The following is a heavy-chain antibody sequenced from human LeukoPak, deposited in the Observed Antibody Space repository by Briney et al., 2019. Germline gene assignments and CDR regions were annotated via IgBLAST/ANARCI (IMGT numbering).Heavy chain of an antibody. J-gene: IGHJ4*02. D-gene: IGHD2-21*02. V-gene: IGHV1-2*02. CDR1: GFTFTGYY. CDR2: INPHSGGT. Sequence: ASVNVSCKASGFTFTGYYIHWVRQAPGQGLEWMGYINPHSGGTNSPQKFQGRVTMTTDTSIRAAYMELSSLISDDTAMYYCVREGNELLSKNFDYWGQGTLVTVSS. CDR3: VREGNELLSKNFDY.